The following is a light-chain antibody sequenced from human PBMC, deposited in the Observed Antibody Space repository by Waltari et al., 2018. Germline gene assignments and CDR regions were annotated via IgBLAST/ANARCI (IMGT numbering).Light chain of an antibody. Sequence: SSVLTQPPSVSVAPGQTATITCGGNNIGSQSVHWYQQKPGQAPVLVVYDDDVRPPGIPERISGSNSANTASLTINRVEVGDEAAYFCQVWDNYADLVIFGGGTKLTVL. CDR3: QVWDNYADLVI. V-gene: IGLV3-21*02. CDR1: NIGSQS. J-gene: IGLJ2*01. CDR2: DDD.